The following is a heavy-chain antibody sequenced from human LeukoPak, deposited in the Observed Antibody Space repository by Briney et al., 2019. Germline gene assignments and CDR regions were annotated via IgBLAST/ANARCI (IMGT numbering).Heavy chain of an antibody. J-gene: IGHJ5*02. D-gene: IGHD3-10*01. CDR3: AREGVTMVRGVTNFNWFDP. V-gene: IGHV4-39*02. CDR1: GGSITTSNHY. Sequence: PSETLSLTCTVAGGSITTSNHYWSWIRQSPGKGLEWLGGIHVSGSIYYTPSLKSRLTISVDPSTNQFSLRLTSVTAADTALYFCAREGVTMVRGVTNFNWFDPWGQGTLVTVSS. CDR2: IHVSGSI.